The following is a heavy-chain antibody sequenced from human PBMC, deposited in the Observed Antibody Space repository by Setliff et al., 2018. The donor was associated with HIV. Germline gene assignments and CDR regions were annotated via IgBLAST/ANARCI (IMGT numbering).Heavy chain of an antibody. CDR1: GFTFSSYV. Sequence: GGSLRFSCAATGFTFSSYVLHWVRQAPGKGLEWVAVMSTGGDIKIYADSVKGRFTISRDNSKNTLFLQMNSLRPEDTATYYCVRDPIEGYPDYFDYWGQGTLVTVPQ. J-gene: IGHJ4*02. CDR3: VRDPIEGYPDYFDY. CDR2: MSTGGDIK. D-gene: IGHD1-26*01. V-gene: IGHV3-30-3*01.